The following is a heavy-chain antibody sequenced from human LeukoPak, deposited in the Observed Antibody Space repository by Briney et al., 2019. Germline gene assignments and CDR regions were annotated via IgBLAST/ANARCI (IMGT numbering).Heavy chain of an antibody. CDR3: ARVCKVAATGPYYFDY. CDR1: GASISSYF. Sequence: PSETLSLTCTASGASISSYFWTWIRQPPGKGLEWIGNIYYTGTADYNPSLKSRVTISVDKSKNQFSLKLSSVTAADTAVYYCARVCKVAATGPYYFDYWGQGTLVTVSS. V-gene: IGHV4-59*12. D-gene: IGHD2-15*01. CDR2: IYYTGTA. J-gene: IGHJ4*02.